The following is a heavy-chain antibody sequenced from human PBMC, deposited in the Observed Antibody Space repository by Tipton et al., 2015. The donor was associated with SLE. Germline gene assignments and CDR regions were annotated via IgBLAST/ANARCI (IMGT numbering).Heavy chain of an antibody. CDR3: ARHRLGECCSGSSCPFDF. D-gene: IGHD2-15*01. CDR1: GGSISSDDYY. V-gene: IGHV4-31*03. Sequence: TLSLTCTVSGGSISSDDYYWTWIRQHPGKGLEWIGHISYSGTTYYNPSLKSRITISIDTSKNQISLQLNSVTAADTAVYYCARHRLGECCSGSSCPFDFWGQGTLVSVSS. J-gene: IGHJ4*02. CDR2: ISYSGTT.